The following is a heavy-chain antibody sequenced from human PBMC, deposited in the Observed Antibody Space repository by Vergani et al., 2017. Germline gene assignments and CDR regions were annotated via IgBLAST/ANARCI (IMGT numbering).Heavy chain of an antibody. V-gene: IGHV1-18*01. CDR3: AREGVKWEPRPVCFDI. Sequence: QVQLVQSGAEVKKPGASVKVSCKASGYTFSSYAISWVRQAPGQGLEWMGWISVYNGNINYAQKFQGRVTMTTHTSTSTAYMELRSLRSDDTAVYYCAREGVKWEPRPVCFDIWGQGTMVTVSS. D-gene: IGHD1-26*01. CDR1: GYTFSSYA. CDR2: ISVYNGNI. J-gene: IGHJ3*02.